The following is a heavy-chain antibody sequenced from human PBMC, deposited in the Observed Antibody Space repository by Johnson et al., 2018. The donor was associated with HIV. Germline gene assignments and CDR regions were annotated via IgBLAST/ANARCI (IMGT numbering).Heavy chain of an antibody. D-gene: IGHD4/OR15-4a*01. CDR1: GFTFSNYG. J-gene: IGHJ3*02. CDR3: ARVGANFDAFDI. Sequence: QVQLVESGGGVVQPGRSLRLSCAASGFTFSNYGMHWVRQAPGKGLEWVAVLWYDGSNKYYADSVKGRFTISRDNSKNTLYLQMNSLRAEDTAVYYCARVGANFDAFDIWGQWTMVTVSS. V-gene: IGHV3-33*01. CDR2: LWYDGSNK.